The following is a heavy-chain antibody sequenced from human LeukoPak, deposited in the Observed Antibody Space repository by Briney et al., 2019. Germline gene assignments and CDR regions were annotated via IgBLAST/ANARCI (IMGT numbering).Heavy chain of an antibody. D-gene: IGHD6-19*01. V-gene: IGHV3-74*01. CDR2: INSDGSST. CDR1: GFTFSSYW. CDR3: AGSSGWHFFDY. Sequence: GGSLRLSCAASGFTFSSYWMHWVRQAPGKGLVWVSRINSDGSSTSYADSVKGRFTISRDNAKNTLYLQMNSLRAEDTAVYYCAGSSGWHFFDYWGQGTLVTVSS. J-gene: IGHJ4*02.